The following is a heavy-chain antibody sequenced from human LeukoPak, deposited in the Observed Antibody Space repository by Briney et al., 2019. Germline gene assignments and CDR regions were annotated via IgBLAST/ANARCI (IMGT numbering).Heavy chain of an antibody. CDR1: GFTFSTYA. J-gene: IGHJ3*02. D-gene: IGHD5-18*01. Sequence: GGSLRLSCAASGFTFSTYAMHWVRQAPGKGLEWVAVISYDGSSRYYADSVKGRFTISRDNSKNTLYLQMNSLRAEDTAVYYCARARSSYGYGDAFDIWGQGTMVTVSS. V-gene: IGHV3-30*04. CDR3: ARARSSYGYGDAFDI. CDR2: ISYDGSSR.